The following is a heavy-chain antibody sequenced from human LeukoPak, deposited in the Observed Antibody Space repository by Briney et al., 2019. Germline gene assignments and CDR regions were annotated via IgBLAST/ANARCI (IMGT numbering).Heavy chain of an antibody. J-gene: IGHJ4*02. Sequence: ASVKVSFTASGYTFTTYFIHWVRQAPGQGLEWMGIINPSDDSTGYALKFQDRLTMTRDLSTSTVYMELSSLRSEDTAVYYCANQGSGGSSGFDYWGQGTLVTVSS. D-gene: IGHD2-15*01. CDR1: GYTFTTYF. V-gene: IGHV1-46*01. CDR2: INPSDDST. CDR3: ANQGSGGSSGFDY.